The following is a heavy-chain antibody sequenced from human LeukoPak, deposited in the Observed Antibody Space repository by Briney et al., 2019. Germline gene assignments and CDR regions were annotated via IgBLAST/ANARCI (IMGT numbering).Heavy chain of an antibody. J-gene: IGHJ4*02. CDR3: ARGSSSGWNYFDY. V-gene: IGHV3-33*01. D-gene: IGHD6-19*01. CDR1: GFTFSTYG. Sequence: GRSLRLSCAASGFTFSTYGMHWVRQAPGKGLEWVAVIWYDGSNTYYADSVKGRFTISRDNSKNTLYLQINSLTAEDTAVFYCARGSSSGWNYFDYWGQGTLVTVSS. CDR2: IWYDGSNT.